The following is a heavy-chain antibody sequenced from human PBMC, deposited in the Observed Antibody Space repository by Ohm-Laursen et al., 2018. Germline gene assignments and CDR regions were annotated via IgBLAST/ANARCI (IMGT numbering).Heavy chain of an antibody. J-gene: IGHJ2*01. CDR2: IYTSGIT. D-gene: IGHD3-22*01. Sequence: PSETLSLTCTVSGGSISGYYWSWIRQPAGKGLEWIGRIYTSGITNYNPSRKSRVTMSVDTSKNQFSLKLSSVTAADTAVYYCARAIYYYDGSGYYHWYFDLWGRGTLVTVSS. CDR1: GGSISGYY. CDR3: ARAIYYYDGSGYYHWYFDL. V-gene: IGHV4-4*07.